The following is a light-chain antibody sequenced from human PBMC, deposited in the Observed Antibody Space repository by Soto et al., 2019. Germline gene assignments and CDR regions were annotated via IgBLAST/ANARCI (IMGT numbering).Light chain of an antibody. CDR2: DVT. CDR1: SSDVGYYNF. CDR3: SSYTSNITPYV. V-gene: IGLV2-14*01. Sequence: SGLTQPASMSGSPGQSITISCTGTSSDVGYYNFVSWYQQRPGKAPKLMIYDVTNRPSGVSSRFSGSKSGNTASLTISGLQAEDEADYYCSSYTSNITPYVFGTGTKVTVL. J-gene: IGLJ1*01.